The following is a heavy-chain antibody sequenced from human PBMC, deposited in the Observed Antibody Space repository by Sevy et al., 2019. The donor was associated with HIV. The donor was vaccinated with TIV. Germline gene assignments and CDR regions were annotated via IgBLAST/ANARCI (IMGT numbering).Heavy chain of an antibody. CDR3: AKEYSSGYS. Sequence: GSLRLSCAASGFTFSSYVFSWVRQAPGKGLEGGSTISGSGGSTYYADSVKGRFSISRDNSKNTMYLEMNSLRAEDTAVYYCAKEYSSGYSWGQGTLFTVSP. CDR1: GFTFSSYV. D-gene: IGHD3-22*01. V-gene: IGHV3-23*01. J-gene: IGHJ5*02. CDR2: ISGSGGST.